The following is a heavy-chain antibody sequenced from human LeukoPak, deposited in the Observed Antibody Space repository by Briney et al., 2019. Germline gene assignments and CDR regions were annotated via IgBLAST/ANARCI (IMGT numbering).Heavy chain of an antibody. D-gene: IGHD1-26*01. CDR3: ATELQYSGSYYY. CDR2: MNPNSGNT. CDR1: GYTFTGYD. V-gene: IGHV1-8*01. Sequence: ASVKASCKASGYTFTGYDINWVRQATGQGLEWMGWMNPNSGNTGYAQKFQGRVTMTRNTSISTAYMELSSLRSEDTAVYYCATELQYSGSYYYWGQGTLVTVSS. J-gene: IGHJ4*02.